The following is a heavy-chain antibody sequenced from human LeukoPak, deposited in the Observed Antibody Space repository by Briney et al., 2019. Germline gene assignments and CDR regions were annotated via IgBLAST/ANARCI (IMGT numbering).Heavy chain of an antibody. Sequence: GGSLRLSCAASGFTFNTYGMHWVRQAPGKGLEWVAFIRYDGSNKYYADSVKGRFTISRDNYKNTLYLQMNSLRAEDTAVYYCAKDSTGTTSPYYFDYWGQGTLVTVSS. V-gene: IGHV3-30*02. CDR3: AKDSTGTTSPYYFDY. D-gene: IGHD1-1*01. J-gene: IGHJ4*02. CDR1: GFTFNTYG. CDR2: IRYDGSNK.